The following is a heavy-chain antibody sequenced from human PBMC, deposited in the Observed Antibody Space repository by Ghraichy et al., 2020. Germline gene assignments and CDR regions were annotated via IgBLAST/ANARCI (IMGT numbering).Heavy chain of an antibody. D-gene: IGHD1-1*01. CDR2: INPNSGGT. Sequence: ASVKVSCKASGYTFTGYYMHWVRQAPGQGLEWMGWINPNSGGTNYAQKFQGWVTMTRDTSISTAYMELSRLRSDDTAVYYCVRSTRFERTPDYWGQGTLVTVSS. J-gene: IGHJ4*02. CDR3: VRSTRFERTPDY. CDR1: GYTFTGYY. V-gene: IGHV1-2*04.